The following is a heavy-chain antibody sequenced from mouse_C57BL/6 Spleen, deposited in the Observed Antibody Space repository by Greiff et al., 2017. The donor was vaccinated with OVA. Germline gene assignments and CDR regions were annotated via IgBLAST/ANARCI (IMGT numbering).Heavy chain of an antibody. V-gene: IGHV8-8*01. Sequence: QVTLKVSGPGILQPSQTLSLTCSFSGFSLSTIGMGVGWIRQPSGKGLEWLAHIWWDDDKYYNPALKSRLTISKDTSKNQVFLKIANVDTAHTATYYGARITTVVAPYAMDYWGEGTSVTVSS. CDR2: IWWDDDK. J-gene: IGHJ4*01. D-gene: IGHD1-1*01. CDR3: ARITTVVAPYAMDY. CDR1: GFSLSTIGMG.